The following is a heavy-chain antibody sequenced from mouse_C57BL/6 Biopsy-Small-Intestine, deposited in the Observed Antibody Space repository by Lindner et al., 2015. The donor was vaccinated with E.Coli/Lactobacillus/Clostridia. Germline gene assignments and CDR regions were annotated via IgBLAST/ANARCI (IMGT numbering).Heavy chain of an antibody. V-gene: IGHV1-39*01. CDR3: AIRTYGGAFDY. CDR2: INPNYGTT. D-gene: IGHD5-1*01. J-gene: IGHJ2*01. CDR1: GYSFTDYN. Sequence: VQLQESGPELVKPGASVKISCKASGYSFTDYNMNWVKQSNGKRLEWIGVINPNYGTTSYNQKFKGKATLTVDQSSSTAYMQLNSLTSEDSAVYSCAIRTYGGAFDYWGPRHHSHSLL.